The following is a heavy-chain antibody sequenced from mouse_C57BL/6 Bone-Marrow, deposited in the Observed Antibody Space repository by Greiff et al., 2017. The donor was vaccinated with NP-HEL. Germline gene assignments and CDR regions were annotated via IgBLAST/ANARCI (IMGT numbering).Heavy chain of an antibody. V-gene: IGHV1-55*01. J-gene: IGHJ2*01. CDR2: IYPGSGST. CDR1: GYTFTSYW. D-gene: IGHD2-4*01. Sequence: QVQLQQPGAELVKPGASVKMSCKASGYTFTSYWITWVKQRPGQGLAWIGDIYPGSGSTNYNEKFKSKATLTVDTSSSTAYMQLSSLTSEDSAVYYCARRTIYYDYDGRSLDYWGQGTTLTVSS. CDR3: ARRTIYYDYDGRSLDY.